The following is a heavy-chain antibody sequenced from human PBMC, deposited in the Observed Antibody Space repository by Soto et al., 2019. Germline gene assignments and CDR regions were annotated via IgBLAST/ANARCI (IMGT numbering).Heavy chain of an antibody. J-gene: IGHJ4*02. CDR3: ARSGPGGYIDY. Sequence: GASVKVSCKVSGYTLTELSMHWVRQAPGKGLEWMGGFDPEDGETIYAQKFQGRVTMTEDTSTDTAYMELNSVTPEDTAVYYCARSGPGGYIDYWGQGTLVTVSS. D-gene: IGHD3-22*01. V-gene: IGHV1-24*01. CDR1: GYTLTELS. CDR2: FDPEDGET.